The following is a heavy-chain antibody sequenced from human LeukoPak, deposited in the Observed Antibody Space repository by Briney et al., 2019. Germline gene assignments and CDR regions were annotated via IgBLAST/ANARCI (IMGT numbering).Heavy chain of an antibody. CDR2: IDPNTGDS. CDR3: ARRGLGYCRGGSCYGGWFDP. V-gene: IGHV1-2*02. Sequence: ASVKVSCKASEYTFTGYYIHWVRQAPGQGLEWMGWIDPNTGDSNYVQKFQGRVTMTRDTSISTAYMELSRLRSDDTAVYYCARRGLGYCRGGSCYGGWFDPWGQGTLVTVSS. J-gene: IGHJ5*02. CDR1: EYTFTGYY. D-gene: IGHD2-15*01.